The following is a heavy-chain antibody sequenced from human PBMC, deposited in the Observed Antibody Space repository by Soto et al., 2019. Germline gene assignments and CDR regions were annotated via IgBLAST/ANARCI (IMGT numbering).Heavy chain of an antibody. CDR2: ISAHNGNT. CDR1: GYAFTTYG. CDR3: ARGRYGDY. Sequence: QVHLVKSGAEVKKPGASVKVSCKASGYAFTTYGITWVRQAPGQGLEWMGWISAHNGNTNYAQKLQGRVTVTRDTSTSTAYMELRSLRSDDTAVYYCARGRYGDYWGQGALVTVSS. J-gene: IGHJ4*02. D-gene: IGHD1-1*01. V-gene: IGHV1-18*01.